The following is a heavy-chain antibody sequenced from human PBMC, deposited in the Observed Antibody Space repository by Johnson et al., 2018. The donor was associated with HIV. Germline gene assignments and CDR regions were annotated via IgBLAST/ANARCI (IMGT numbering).Heavy chain of an antibody. J-gene: IGHJ3*01. Sequence: VQLVESGGGLVQPGGSLRLSCAASGFTFNNAWMGWVRQAPGKGLEWVGRIRSKTDGGITDYAAPVKGRFTISRDDSKNTLYLQMNSLKTEDTAVYYCTTARTYFWGQGTMVTVSS. D-gene: IGHD2-8*01. CDR3: TTARTYF. CDR2: IRSKTDGGIT. CDR1: GFTFNNAW. V-gene: IGHV3-15*01.